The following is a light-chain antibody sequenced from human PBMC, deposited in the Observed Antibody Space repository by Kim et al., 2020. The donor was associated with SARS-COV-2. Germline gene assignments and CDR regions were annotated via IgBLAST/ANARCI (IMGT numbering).Light chain of an antibody. V-gene: IGKV3-15*01. J-gene: IGKJ1*01. Sequence: VSPGERATPSCRASQRVSSNLAWYQQRPGQAPRLLIYGASTRATGIPARFSGSGSGTEFTLTISSLQSEDFAVYYCQQHNNWPRTFGQGTKVDIK. CDR2: GAS. CDR1: QRVSSN. CDR3: QQHNNWPRT.